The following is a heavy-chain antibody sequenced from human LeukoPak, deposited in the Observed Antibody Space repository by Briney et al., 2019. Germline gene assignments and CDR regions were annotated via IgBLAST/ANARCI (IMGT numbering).Heavy chain of an antibody. CDR3: ARATYYYDSSGYRDFYFDD. J-gene: IGHJ4*02. CDR1: GFTVSSNY. CDR2: FYSDGST. D-gene: IGHD3-22*01. Sequence: QTGGSLRLSCAASGFTVSSNYMNWVRRAPGKGLEWVSAFYSDGSTYYADSVKGRFTLSRDNSKNTLYLQMNSLRAEDTAVYYCARATYYYDSSGYRDFYFDDWGQGSLVSVSS. V-gene: IGHV3-53*01.